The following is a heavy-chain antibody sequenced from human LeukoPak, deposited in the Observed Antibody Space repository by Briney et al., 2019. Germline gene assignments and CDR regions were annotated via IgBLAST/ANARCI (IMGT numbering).Heavy chain of an antibody. Sequence: PSETLSLTCTVSGGSISSGGYYWSWIRQHPGKGLEWIGYIYYSGSTYYNPSLKSRVTISVDTSKNQFSLKLSSVTAADTAVYYCATQNVYSGYDSVAYYFDYWGQGTLVTVSS. V-gene: IGHV4-31*03. CDR3: ATQNVYSGYDSVAYYFDY. D-gene: IGHD5-12*01. CDR1: GGSISSGGYY. J-gene: IGHJ4*02. CDR2: IYYSGST.